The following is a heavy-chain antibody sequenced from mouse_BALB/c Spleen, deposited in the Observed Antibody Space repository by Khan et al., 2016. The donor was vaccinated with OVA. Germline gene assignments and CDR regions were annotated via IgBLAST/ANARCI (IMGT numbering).Heavy chain of an antibody. D-gene: IGHD1-3*01. V-gene: IGHV1-5*01. CDR3: TRGGYSSFAY. Sequence: VHVKQSGTVLARPGASVRMSCKASGYIFTSYLIHWVKQRPGQGLEWIGDIYPGNSDTIYNQKFKDKAKLTADTSASTAYMELSSLTNEDSAVYYCTRGGYSSFAYWGQGTLVTVSA. J-gene: IGHJ3*01. CDR1: GYIFTSYL. CDR2: IYPGNSDT.